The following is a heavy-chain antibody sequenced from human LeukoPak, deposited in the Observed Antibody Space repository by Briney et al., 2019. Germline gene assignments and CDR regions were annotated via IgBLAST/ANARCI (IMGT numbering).Heavy chain of an antibody. CDR1: GDSLSSHY. J-gene: IGHJ4*02. V-gene: IGHV4-59*08. Sequence: SETLSPTCTVSGDSLSSHYWSWIRQPPGKGLEWIGSIYGSGRTHYDPSLRSRVTISEVTSKNQVSLKLTSVTAADTAVYYCARNVGWYSHDSWGQGTLVTVSS. D-gene: IGHD6-19*01. CDR2: IYGSGRT. CDR3: ARNVGWYSHDS.